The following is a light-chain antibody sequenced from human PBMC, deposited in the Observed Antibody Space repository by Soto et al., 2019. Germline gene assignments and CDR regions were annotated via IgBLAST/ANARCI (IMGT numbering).Light chain of an antibody. Sequence: QSALTQPASVSGSPGQSITISCTGTNSDVGTHNLVSWYQQHPGKAPKLIIYEGTKRPSGVSNRFSGSKSGNTASLTITGFQAEDEPDYYCCSYALLFGTGTKGTVL. J-gene: IGLJ1*01. V-gene: IGLV2-23*01. CDR1: NSDVGTHNL. CDR2: EGT. CDR3: CSYALL.